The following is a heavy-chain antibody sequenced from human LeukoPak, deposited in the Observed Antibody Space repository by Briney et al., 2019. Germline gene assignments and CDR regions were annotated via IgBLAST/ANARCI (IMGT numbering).Heavy chain of an antibody. CDR2: INTDSITV. J-gene: IGHJ5*02. Sequence: GAPRRFCGAASGTSRSSYSINGGRHAPGGRLEWVSYINTDSITVNYADSERGRFTISRENAKNSLSLQMITLRAEDTAVYYCSTAKFATWGEGTLVTVSS. CDR3: STAKFAT. V-gene: IGHV3-48*01. CDR1: GTSRSSYS.